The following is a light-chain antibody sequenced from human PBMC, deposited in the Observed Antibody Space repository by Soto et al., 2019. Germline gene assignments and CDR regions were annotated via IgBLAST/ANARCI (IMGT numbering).Light chain of an antibody. Sequence: SVRTQPPSVSGAPGQRVTISCTGSSSNIGAGYDVHWYQQFPGTAPKLLIYGNSNQPSGVPDRFSGSKSGTSASLAITGLQAEDEADYYCQSYDSSLSGVFGSGTKVTVL. CDR3: QSYDSSLSGV. V-gene: IGLV1-40*02. CDR1: SSNIGAGYD. J-gene: IGLJ1*01. CDR2: GNS.